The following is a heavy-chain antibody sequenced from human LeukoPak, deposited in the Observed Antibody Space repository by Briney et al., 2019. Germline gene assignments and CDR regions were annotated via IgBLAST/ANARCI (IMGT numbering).Heavy chain of an antibody. J-gene: IGHJ4*02. CDR2: IYYSGST. CDR1: GGSISSSSYY. Sequence: SETLSLTCTVSGGSISSSSYYWGWIRQPPGKGLEWIGSIYYSGSTYYNPSLTSRVTISVDTPKNQFSLKLSSVTAADTAVYYCARFVVVVAAWVYWGQGTLVTVSS. CDR3: ARFVVVVAAWVY. D-gene: IGHD2-15*01. V-gene: IGHV4-39*01.